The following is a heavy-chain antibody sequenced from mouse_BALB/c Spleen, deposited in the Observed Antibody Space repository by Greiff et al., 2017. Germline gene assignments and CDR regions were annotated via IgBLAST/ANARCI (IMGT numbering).Heavy chain of an antibody. Sequence: QVQLQQSGAELVKPGASVKLSCKASGYTFTSYWMHWVKQRPGQGLEWIGEINPSNGRTNYNEKFKSKATLTVDKSSSTAYMQLSSLTSEDSAVYYCARKGAPNYFDYWGQGTTLTVSS. J-gene: IGHJ2*01. CDR2: INPSNGRT. CDR1: GYTFTSYW. CDR3: ARKGAPNYFDY. V-gene: IGHV1S81*02.